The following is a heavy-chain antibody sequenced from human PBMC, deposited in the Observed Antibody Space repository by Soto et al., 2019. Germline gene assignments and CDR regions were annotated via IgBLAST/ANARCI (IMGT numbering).Heavy chain of an antibody. J-gene: IGHJ6*02. D-gene: IGHD6-6*01. CDR1: GFTFSSYA. V-gene: IGHV3-23*01. CDR2: ISGSGGST. CDR3: AKDSSPYYYYYYGMDV. Sequence: GGSLRLSCAASGFTFSSYAMSWVRQAPGKGLEWVSAISGSGGSTYYADSVKGRFTISRDNSKNTPYLQMNSLRAEDTAVYYCAKDSSPYYYYYYGMDVWGQGTTVTVSS.